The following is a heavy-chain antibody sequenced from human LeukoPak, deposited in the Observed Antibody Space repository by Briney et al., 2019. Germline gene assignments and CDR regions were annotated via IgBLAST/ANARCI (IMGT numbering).Heavy chain of an antibody. Sequence: GGSLRLSCAASGFTFSSYWMSWVRQTPGKGLERVANIKRDGGETYYVDSLKGRFTISRDNAKNSLYLQMNDLRGEDTATYYCARDSGYRTVDYWGQGVLVTVSS. D-gene: IGHD3-22*01. V-gene: IGHV3-7*01. CDR2: IKRDGGET. CDR3: ARDSGYRTVDY. J-gene: IGHJ4*01. CDR1: GFTFSSYW.